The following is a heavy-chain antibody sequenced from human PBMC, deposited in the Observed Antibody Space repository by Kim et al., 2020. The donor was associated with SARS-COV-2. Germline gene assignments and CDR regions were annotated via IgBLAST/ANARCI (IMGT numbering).Heavy chain of an antibody. V-gene: IGHV4-39*01. CDR1: GGSISSSSYY. J-gene: IGHJ5*02. Sequence: SETLSLTCTVSGGSISSSSYYWGWIRQPPGKGLEWIGGIYYSGSTYYNPSLKSRVTISVDTSKNQFSLKLSSVTAADTAVYYCARHGRDASVSLNWFDPWGQGTLVTVSS. D-gene: IGHD2-21*02. CDR2: IYYSGST. CDR3: ARHGRDASVSLNWFDP.